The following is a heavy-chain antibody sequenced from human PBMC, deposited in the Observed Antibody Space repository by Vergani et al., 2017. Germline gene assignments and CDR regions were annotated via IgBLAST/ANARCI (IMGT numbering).Heavy chain of an antibody. Sequence: QLQLQESGPGLVKPSETLSLTCTVSGGSISSSSYYWGWIRQPPGKGLEWIGSIYYSGSTYYNPSLKSRVTISVDTSKNQFSLKLSSVTAADTAVYYCARLVPYYDILTGYYGGNWFDPWGQGTLVTVSS. CDR3: ARLVPYYDILTGYYGGNWFDP. D-gene: IGHD3-9*01. V-gene: IGHV4-39*01. CDR1: GGSISSSSYY. CDR2: IYYSGST. J-gene: IGHJ5*02.